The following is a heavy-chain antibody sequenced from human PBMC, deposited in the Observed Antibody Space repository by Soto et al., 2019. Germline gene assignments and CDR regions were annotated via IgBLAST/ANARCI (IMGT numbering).Heavy chain of an antibody. V-gene: IGHV3-23*01. CDR1: EFTFSNYV. J-gene: IGHJ4*02. Sequence: EAQLLESGGGLIQPGGSLRLSCAASEFTFSNYVMSWVRQAPGKGLEWVSAISGSGGSTYYADSVKGRFTISRDNSKNTLYLQMNSLRAEDTAVYYCAKEGGSYYEIDYWGQGTLVTVSS. D-gene: IGHD1-26*01. CDR3: AKEGGSYYEIDY. CDR2: ISGSGGST.